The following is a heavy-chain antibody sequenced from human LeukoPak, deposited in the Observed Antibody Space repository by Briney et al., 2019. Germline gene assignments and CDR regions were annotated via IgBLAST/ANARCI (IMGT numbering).Heavy chain of an antibody. D-gene: IGHD2-2*01. CDR3: ANNAIEYQLLYVDY. Sequence: GRSLRLSCAASGFTFSNYGMHWVRQAPGKGLEWVAVISYDGSNKYYADSVKGRFTISRDNSKNTLYLQKNSLRAEDTAVYYCANNAIEYQLLYVDYWGQGTLVTVSS. CDR1: GFTFSNYG. V-gene: IGHV3-30*18. J-gene: IGHJ4*02. CDR2: ISYDGSNK.